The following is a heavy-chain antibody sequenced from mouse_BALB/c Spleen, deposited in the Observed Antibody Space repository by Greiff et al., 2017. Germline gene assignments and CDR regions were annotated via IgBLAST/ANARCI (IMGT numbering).Heavy chain of an antibody. V-gene: IGHV5-17*02. CDR1: GFTFSSFG. CDR2: ISSGSSTI. Sequence: VQLKESGGGLVQPGGSRKLSCAASGFTFSSFGMHWVRQAPEKGLEWVAYISSGSSTIYYADTVKGRFTISRDNPKNTLFLQMTSLRSEDTAMYYCARYYRYDDAMDYWGQGTSVTVSS. J-gene: IGHJ4*01. CDR3: ARYYRYDDAMDY. D-gene: IGHD2-14*01.